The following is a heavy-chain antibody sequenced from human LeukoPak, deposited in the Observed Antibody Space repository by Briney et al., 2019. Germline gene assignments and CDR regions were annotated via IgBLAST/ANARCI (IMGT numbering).Heavy chain of an antibody. CDR3: ATGNYYDRRGYYTFRH. V-gene: IGHV3-74*01. Sequence: LGGSLRLSCADSGVTFSRDRRRGGRHGPREGGGWGSRIKGDGSTTSYADSVKGGFTISRDNAKHTLYLQLHSLRADDTAVYYCATGNYYDRRGYYTFRHCVQGTLVTVSS. CDR2: IKGDGSTT. CDR1: GVTFSRDR. J-gene: IGHJ1*01. D-gene: IGHD3-22*01.